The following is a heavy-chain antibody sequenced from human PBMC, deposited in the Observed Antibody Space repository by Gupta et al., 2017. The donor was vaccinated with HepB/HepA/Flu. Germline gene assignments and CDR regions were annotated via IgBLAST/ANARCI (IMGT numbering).Heavy chain of an antibody. J-gene: IGHJ5*02. D-gene: IGHD3-16*01. CDR2: INHSGST. V-gene: IGHV4-34*01. Sequence: QVQLQQWGAGLLKPSETLSLTCAAYGGSFSGYYWSWIRQPPGKGLEWIGKINHSGSTNYNPSLKSRVTISVDTSKNQFSLKLSSVTATDTAVYYCASYTNWFDPWGQGTLVTVSS. CDR3: ASYTNWFDP. CDR1: GGSFSGYY.